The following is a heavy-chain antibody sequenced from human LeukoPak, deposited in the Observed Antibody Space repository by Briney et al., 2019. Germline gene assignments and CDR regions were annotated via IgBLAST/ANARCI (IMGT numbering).Heavy chain of an antibody. Sequence: PGGSLRLSCAASGFTSSNYWMSWVRQAPGKGLEWVANIKQDGSEKYYVGSVKGRFTISRDNPDNSLYLQMNSLRAEDTAVYYCARLRTFDYWGQGTLVTVSS. CDR2: IKQDGSEK. V-gene: IGHV3-7*03. D-gene: IGHD1-14*01. CDR1: GFTSSNYW. J-gene: IGHJ4*02. CDR3: ARLRTFDY.